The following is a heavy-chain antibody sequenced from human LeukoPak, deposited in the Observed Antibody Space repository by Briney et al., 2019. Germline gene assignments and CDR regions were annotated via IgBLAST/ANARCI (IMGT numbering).Heavy chain of an antibody. CDR2: ISAYNGNT. Sequence: EASVKVSCKASGYTFTSYGISWVRQAPGQGLEWMGWISAYNGNTNYAQKLQGRVTMTTDTSTSTAYMELRSLRSDDTAVYYCARDTAVAYYEESYFDPWGQGTLVTVSS. CDR3: ARDTAVAYYEESYFDP. D-gene: IGHD3-22*01. V-gene: IGHV1-18*01. CDR1: GYTFTSYG. J-gene: IGHJ5*02.